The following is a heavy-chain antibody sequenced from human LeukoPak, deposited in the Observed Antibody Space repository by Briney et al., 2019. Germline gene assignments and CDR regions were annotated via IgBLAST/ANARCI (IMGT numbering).Heavy chain of an antibody. V-gene: IGHV3-7*03. J-gene: IGHJ3*01. D-gene: IGHD6-6*01. CDR2: ITSDGSEG. CDR1: GFTFSRFW. CDR3: ARSSYSSSSSV. Sequence: GGSLRLSCAVSGFTFSRFWMSWARQAPGKGPEWVASITSDGSEGYYADVVKGRFTISRDNDKNSLYLQINSLRAEDTAVYYCARSSYSSSSSVWGQGTMVTVSS.